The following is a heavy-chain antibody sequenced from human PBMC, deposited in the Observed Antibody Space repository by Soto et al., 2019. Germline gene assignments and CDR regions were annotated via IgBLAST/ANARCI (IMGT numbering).Heavy chain of an antibody. CDR3: ATHPPYGPLDH. D-gene: IGHD4-17*01. V-gene: IGHV4-34*01. Sequence: SETLSLTCAVYGGSFSGYYWSWIRQPPGKGLEWIGEINHSGSTNYNPSLKSRVTISVDTSKNQFSLRLTSVTAADTAVYYCATHPPYGPLDHWGQGTLVTVSS. CDR2: INHSGST. J-gene: IGHJ4*02. CDR1: GGSFSGYY.